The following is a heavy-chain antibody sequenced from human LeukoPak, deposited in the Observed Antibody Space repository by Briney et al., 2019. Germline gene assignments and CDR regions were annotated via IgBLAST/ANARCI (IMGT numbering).Heavy chain of an antibody. CDR2: IYTSGST. V-gene: IGHV4-4*07. Sequence: SETLSLTCAVYGGSFSGYYWSWIRQPAGKGLEWIGRIYTSGSTNYNPSLKSRVTMSVDTSKNQFSLKLSSVTAADTAVYYCARDSPPSWGCSGGSCYSENWFDPWGQGTLVTVSS. CDR1: GGSFSGYY. CDR3: ARDSPPSWGCSGGSCYSENWFDP. D-gene: IGHD2-15*01. J-gene: IGHJ5*02.